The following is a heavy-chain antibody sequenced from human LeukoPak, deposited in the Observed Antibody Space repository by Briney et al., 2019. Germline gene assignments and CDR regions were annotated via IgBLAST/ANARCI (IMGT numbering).Heavy chain of an antibody. D-gene: IGHD3-3*01. V-gene: IGHV4-39*07. CDR1: GGSISSSSYY. CDR2: INHSGST. CDR3: ATDYDFWSGYPRFAS. Sequence: SETLSLTCTVSGGSISSSSYYWGWIRQPPGKGLEWIGEINHSGSTNYNPSLKSRVTISVDTSKNQFSLKLSSVTAADTAVYYCATDYDFWSGYPRFASWGQGTMVTVSS. J-gene: IGHJ3*01.